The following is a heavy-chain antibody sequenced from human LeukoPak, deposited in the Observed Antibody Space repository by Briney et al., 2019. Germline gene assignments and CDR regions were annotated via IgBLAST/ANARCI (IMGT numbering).Heavy chain of an antibody. CDR2: INHSGST. J-gene: IGHJ5*02. V-gene: IGHV4-34*01. D-gene: IGHD6-19*01. CDR1: GGSFSGYY. CDR3: ARAVAANNWFDP. Sequence: PSETLSLTCAVYGGSFSGYYWSWIRQPPGKGLEWIGEINHSGSTNYNPSLKSRVTISVDTSKNQFSLKLSSVTAADTAVYYCARAVAANNWFDPWGQGTLVTVSS.